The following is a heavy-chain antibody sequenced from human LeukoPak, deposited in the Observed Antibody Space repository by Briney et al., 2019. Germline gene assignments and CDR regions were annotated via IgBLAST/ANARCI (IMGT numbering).Heavy chain of an antibody. V-gene: IGHV4-38-2*02. J-gene: IGHJ6*03. CDR1: GYSISSGYY. Sequence: SETLSLTCSVSGYSISSGYYWGWIRQPPGKGLEWIGSIYHSGGTYYNPSLKSRVTISVDTSKNQFSLRLSSVTAADTAVYYCARDVYYYYYYVDVWGKGTTVTVSS. CDR3: ARDVYYYYYYVDV. CDR2: IYHSGGT.